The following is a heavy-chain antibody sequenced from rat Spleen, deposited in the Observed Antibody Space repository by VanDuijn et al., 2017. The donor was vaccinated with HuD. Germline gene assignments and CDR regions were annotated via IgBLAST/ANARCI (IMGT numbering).Heavy chain of an antibody. D-gene: IGHD1-4*01. CDR2: ISYDGSTT. CDR3: ARVGTRVSRFAY. CDR1: GFTFSDYG. V-gene: IGHV5-29*01. Sequence: EVQLVESGGGLVQPGRSLKLSCAASGFTFSDYGMAWVRQAPTKGLEWVAIISYDGSTTYYRDSVKGRFTISRDNAKNTLYLQMDSLRSEDTATYYCARVGTRVSRFAYWGQGTLVTVSS. J-gene: IGHJ3*01.